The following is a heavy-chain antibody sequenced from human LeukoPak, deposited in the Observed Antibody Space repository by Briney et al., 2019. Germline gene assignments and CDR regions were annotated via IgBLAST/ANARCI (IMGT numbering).Heavy chain of an antibody. J-gene: IGHJ4*02. CDR1: GGTFSSYA. D-gene: IGHD4-17*01. V-gene: IGHV1-69*13. Sequence: EASVKVSCKASGGTFSSYAISWVRQAPGQGLEWMGGIIPIFGTANYAQKFQGRVTITADESTSTAYMELSSLRSEDTAVYYCARDPAVTPSFDYWGQGTLVTVSS. CDR2: IIPIFGTA. CDR3: ARDPAVTPSFDY.